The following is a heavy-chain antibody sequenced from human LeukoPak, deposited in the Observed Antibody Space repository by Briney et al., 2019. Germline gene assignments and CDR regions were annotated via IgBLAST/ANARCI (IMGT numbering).Heavy chain of an antibody. D-gene: IGHD4-17*01. V-gene: IGHV4-4*07. CDR3: ASGEATVRAYRDY. CDR2: IYTTGTA. Sequence: PSETLSLTCIISGGSIGPYYWSWIRQAAGKGPEWIGRIYTTGTADYNPSLKGRVFLSVDTSKNQFSLKVTSVTAADTAVYYCASGEATVRAYRDYWGQGTLVTVSS. J-gene: IGHJ4*02. CDR1: GGSIGPYY.